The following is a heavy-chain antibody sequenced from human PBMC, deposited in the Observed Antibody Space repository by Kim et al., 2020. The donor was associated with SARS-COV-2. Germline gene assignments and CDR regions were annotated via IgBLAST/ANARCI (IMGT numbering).Heavy chain of an antibody. CDR3: VRDYVSGSYLFEY. CDR2: FNTNDGNK. D-gene: IGHD3-10*01. V-gene: IGHV3-64D*06. Sequence: GGSLRLSCSASGFIFSSYAMHWVRQAPGKGLEYVSSFNTNDGNKYYSDSVKGRFSISRDNSKNTLYLQMSSLRPEDTAVYYCVRDYVSGSYLFEYWGQGTLVTVSS. J-gene: IGHJ4*02. CDR1: GFIFSSYA.